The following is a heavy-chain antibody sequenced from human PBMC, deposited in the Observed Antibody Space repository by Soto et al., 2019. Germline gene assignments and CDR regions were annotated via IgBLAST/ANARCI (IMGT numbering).Heavy chain of an antibody. D-gene: IGHD3-9*01. CDR2: ISPTGVNT. V-gene: IGHV3-64D*06. Sequence: VGSLRLSCSASGFTFSSYDVHWVRQAPGKGLEFVAGISPTGVNTYYADSVKGRSTISRDNSKNTLYLQMSSLRPDDTALYYCVKLTDSWGQGALVTVSS. CDR3: VKLTDS. CDR1: GFTFSSYD. J-gene: IGHJ4*02.